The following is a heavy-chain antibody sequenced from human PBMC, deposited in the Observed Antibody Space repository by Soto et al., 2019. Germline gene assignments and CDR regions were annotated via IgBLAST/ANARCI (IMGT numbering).Heavy chain of an antibody. CDR1: GGTFSSYA. J-gene: IGHJ4*02. D-gene: IGHD3-22*01. Sequence: SVKVSCKVSGGTFSSYAISWVRQAPGQGLEWMGGIIPIFGTANYAQKFQGRVTITADESTSTAYMELSSLRSEDTAVYYCARSPYYYDSSGYYAYWGQGTLVTVSS. V-gene: IGHV1-69*13. CDR3: ARSPYYYDSSGYYAY. CDR2: IIPIFGTA.